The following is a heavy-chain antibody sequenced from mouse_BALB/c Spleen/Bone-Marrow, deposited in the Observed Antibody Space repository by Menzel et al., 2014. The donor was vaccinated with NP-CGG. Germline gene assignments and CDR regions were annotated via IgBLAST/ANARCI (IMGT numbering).Heavy chain of an antibody. CDR1: GFNIKDTY. V-gene: IGHV14-3*02. Sequence: EVQLQQSGAALVKPGAPVKLSCTAPGFNIKDTYMHWVKQRPEQGLEWIGRIDPANGNTKYDPKFQGKATITADTSSNTAYLQLSSLTSEDTAVYYCATLTTVVDAMDDWGQGTSVTASS. CDR3: ATLTTVVDAMDD. D-gene: IGHD1-1*01. CDR2: IDPANGNT. J-gene: IGHJ4*01.